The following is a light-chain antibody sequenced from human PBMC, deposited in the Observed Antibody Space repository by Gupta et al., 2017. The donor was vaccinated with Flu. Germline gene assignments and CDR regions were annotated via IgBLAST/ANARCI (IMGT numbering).Light chain of an antibody. Sequence: SLGQKATINCKSSQSVLYSPNNRNYVAWYQQRPGQPPRLLFYWASTRQSGVPDRFSGSGSGTDFTLTIDSLQAEDVAVYHCQQYYSLPWTFGQGTKVEVK. V-gene: IGKV4-1*01. J-gene: IGKJ1*01. CDR1: QSVLYSPNNRNY. CDR3: QQYYSLPWT. CDR2: WAS.